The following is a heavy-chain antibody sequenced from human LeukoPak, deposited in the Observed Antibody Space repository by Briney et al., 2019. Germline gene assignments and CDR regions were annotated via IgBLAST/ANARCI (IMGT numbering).Heavy chain of an antibody. J-gene: IGHJ4*02. CDR2: INHSGST. V-gene: IGHV4-34*01. CDR1: GGSFSGYY. CDR3: ARRRSSGWYVSDYFDY. D-gene: IGHD6-19*01. Sequence: SETLSLTCAVYGGSFSGYYWSWIRQPPGKGLEWIGEINHSGSTNYNPSLKSRVTISVDTSKNQFPLKLSSVAAADTAVYYCARRRSSGWYVSDYFDYWGQRTLVTVSS.